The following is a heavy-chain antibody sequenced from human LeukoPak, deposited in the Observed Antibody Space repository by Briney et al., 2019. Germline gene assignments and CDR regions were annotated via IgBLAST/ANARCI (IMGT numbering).Heavy chain of an antibody. J-gene: IGHJ3*02. CDR3: PRGLKKIFWGGFDI. V-gene: IGHV1-2*02. CDR1: GYTFTGYY. CDR2: INHNSDGT. D-gene: IGHD3-9*01. Sequence: ASVNVSSKPCGYTFTGYYMQGVRQTPGQGLERMEWINHNSDGTYYAQRIQSRVTMTRDTHISTGDMDRSRGKADETAVYYCPRGLKKIFWGGFDIWGQGRMVTVSS.